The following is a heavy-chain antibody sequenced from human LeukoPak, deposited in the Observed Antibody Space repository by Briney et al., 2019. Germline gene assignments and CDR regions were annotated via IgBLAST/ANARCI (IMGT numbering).Heavy chain of an antibody. CDR3: ARASLLWFGELYGMDV. Sequence: PSQTLSLTCAVSGGSISSGGYSWSWIRQPPGKGLEWIGYIYHSGSTYYNPSLKSRVTISVDTSKNQFSLKLSSVTAADTAVYYCARASLLWFGELYGMDVWGQGTTVTVSS. V-gene: IGHV4-30-2*05. D-gene: IGHD3-10*01. J-gene: IGHJ6*02. CDR2: IYHSGST. CDR1: GGSISSGGYS.